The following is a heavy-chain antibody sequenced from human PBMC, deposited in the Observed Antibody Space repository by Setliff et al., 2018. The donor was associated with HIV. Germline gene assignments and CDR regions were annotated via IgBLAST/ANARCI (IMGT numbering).Heavy chain of an antibody. CDR1: GYTFPSYD. CDR2: MNPNSGNT. CDR3: ARVGRLHYLTPFYYYGMDV. J-gene: IGHJ6*02. D-gene: IGHD4-4*01. Sequence: ASVKVSCKASGYTFPSYDINWVRQATGQGLEWMGWMNPNSGNTGYAQKFQGRLTMTRNTSISTVNMELNSLRSEDTAVYFCARVGRLHYLTPFYYYGMDVWGQGTTVTVSS. V-gene: IGHV1-8*01.